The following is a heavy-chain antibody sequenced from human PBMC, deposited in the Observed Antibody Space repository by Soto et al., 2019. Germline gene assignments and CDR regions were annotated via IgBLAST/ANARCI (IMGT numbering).Heavy chain of an antibody. CDR3: ARVLGYSSSXXGHGAFDI. CDR1: GYTFSTFG. J-gene: IGHJ3*02. CDR2: ISAYTGNT. D-gene: IGHD6-13*01. V-gene: IGHV1-18*01. Sequence: ASVKVSCKTSGYTFSTFGISWVRQAPGQGLEWMGWISAYTGNTNYAQKLQGRVTMTTDTATNTAYMELRSLRSDDTAVYYCARVLGYSSSXXGHGAFDIWGQGTTVTVSS.